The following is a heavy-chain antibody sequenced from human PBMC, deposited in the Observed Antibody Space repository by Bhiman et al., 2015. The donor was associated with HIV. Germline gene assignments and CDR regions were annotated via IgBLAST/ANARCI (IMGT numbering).Heavy chain of an antibody. CDR2: ISSRGNTI. J-gene: IGHJ6*02. D-gene: IGHD2/OR15-2a*01. V-gene: IGHV3-48*03. Sequence: EVQLVESGGDLVQPGGSLRLSCAASGFTFSSYEMNWVRQAPGKGLEWVSYISSRGNTIYYADSVKGRFTISRDNAKNSLSLQMNSLRAEDTAIYHCARLKFVDSGPLIYAPFYYYGMDVWGQGTTVTVSS. CDR3: ARLKFVDSGPLIYAPFYYYGMDV. CDR1: GFTFSSYE.